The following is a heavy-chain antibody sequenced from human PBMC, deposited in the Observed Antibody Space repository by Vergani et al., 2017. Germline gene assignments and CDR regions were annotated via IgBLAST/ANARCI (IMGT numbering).Heavy chain of an antibody. CDR1: GGTFSSYT. CDR2: IIPILGIA. CDR3: AKDLREGITIFGVVIPTTPDYYGMDV. Sequence: QVQLVQSGAEVKKPGSSVKVSCKASGGTFSSYTISWVRQAPGQGLEWMGRIIPILGIANYAQKFQGRVTITADKSTSTAYMELSSLRSEDTAVYYCAKDLREGITIFGVVIPTTPDYYGMDVWGQGTTVTVSS. D-gene: IGHD3-3*01. J-gene: IGHJ6*02. V-gene: IGHV1-69*08.